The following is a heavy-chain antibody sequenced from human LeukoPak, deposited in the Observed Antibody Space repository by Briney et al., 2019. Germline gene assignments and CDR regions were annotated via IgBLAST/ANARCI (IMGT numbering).Heavy chain of an antibody. D-gene: IGHD4-23*01. CDR2: IYYSGST. Sequence: PSETLSLTCTVSGGSISSSSYYWGWIRQPPGKGLEWIGSIYYSGSTYYNPSLKSRVTISVDTSKNQFSLKLSSVTAADTAVYYCAREGSTVVIRGAFGYWGQGTLVTVSS. V-gene: IGHV4-39*07. CDR3: AREGSTVVIRGAFGY. CDR1: GGSISSSSYY. J-gene: IGHJ4*02.